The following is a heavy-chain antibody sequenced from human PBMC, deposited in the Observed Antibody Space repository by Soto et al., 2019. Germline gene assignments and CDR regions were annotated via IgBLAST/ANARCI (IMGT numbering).Heavy chain of an antibody. V-gene: IGHV1-69*12. CDR1: GGTFSSYA. Sequence: QVQLVQSGAEVKKPGSSVKVSCKASGGTFSSYAISWVRQAPGQGLEWMGGTIPIFGTANYEQKFQGRVTITADESTSTAYMELSSLRSEDTAVYYCARESRYCSGGSCYFLPGIDYWGQGTLVTVSS. CDR3: ARESRYCSGGSCYFLPGIDY. CDR2: TIPIFGTA. J-gene: IGHJ4*02. D-gene: IGHD2-15*01.